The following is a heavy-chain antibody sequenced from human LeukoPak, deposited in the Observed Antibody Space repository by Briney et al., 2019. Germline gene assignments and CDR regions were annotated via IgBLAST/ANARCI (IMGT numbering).Heavy chain of an antibody. CDR2: ISKSGTYI. Sequence: PGGSLRLSCVVSGFIFSDYAMNWVRQAPGKGLEWVSAISKSGTYIKYADSVKGRFTVSRDNAKNSLFLQMNSLRVEDTAVYYCAREVVIVVEPAANTIDYWGQGTRVTVSS. V-gene: IGHV3-21*01. CDR1: GFIFSDYA. J-gene: IGHJ4*02. CDR3: AREVVIVVEPAANTIDY. D-gene: IGHD2-2*01.